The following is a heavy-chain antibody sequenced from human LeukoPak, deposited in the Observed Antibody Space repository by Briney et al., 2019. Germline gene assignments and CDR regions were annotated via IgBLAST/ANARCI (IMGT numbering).Heavy chain of an antibody. CDR2: ISAYNGNT. Sequence: ASLKLSCKASVGTFSSYAINSGRQAPGQALEWVGGISAYNGNTNYAQKIQGRVTMTSHTSTSPASMELRSLRSDDTAVYYCARDGAISPFDYWGKGTLVTVSS. D-gene: IGHD1-26*01. CDR1: VGTFSSYA. J-gene: IGHJ4*02. CDR3: ARDGAISPFDY. V-gene: IGHV1-18*01.